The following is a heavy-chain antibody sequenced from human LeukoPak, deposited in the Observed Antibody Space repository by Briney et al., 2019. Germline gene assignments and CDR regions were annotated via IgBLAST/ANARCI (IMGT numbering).Heavy chain of an antibody. Sequence: GALRLSCAASGFTFSSYSMNWVRQAPGKGLEWVSAISGSGGSTYYADSVKGRFTISRDNSKNTLYLQMNSLRAEDTAVYYCARAQPDSVWGSYPRFFDYWGQGTLVTVSS. V-gene: IGHV3-23*01. CDR3: ARAQPDSVWGSYPRFFDY. CDR2: ISGSGGST. CDR1: GFTFSSYS. D-gene: IGHD3-16*01. J-gene: IGHJ4*02.